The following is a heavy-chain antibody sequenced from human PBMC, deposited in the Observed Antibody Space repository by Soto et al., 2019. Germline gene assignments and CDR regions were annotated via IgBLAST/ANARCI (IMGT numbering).Heavy chain of an antibody. Sequence: PGEPFYLSFKCPRYSFTTNWIAWVRQMPGKGPEWMGSVHFGGCRTGYGRSFEGQMTISADRSISTAYLQWRSLKASDSAMYYCATWLGSIWFDYWGQATQVTVSS. CDR3: ATWLGSIWFDY. CDR2: VHFGGCRT. J-gene: IGHJ4*02. V-gene: IGHV5-51*01. CDR1: RYSFTTNW. D-gene: IGHD3-3*02.